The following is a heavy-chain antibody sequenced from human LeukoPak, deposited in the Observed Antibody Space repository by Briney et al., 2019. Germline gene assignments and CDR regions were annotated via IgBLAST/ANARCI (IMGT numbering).Heavy chain of an antibody. D-gene: IGHD3-22*01. CDR3: ARGALVNYFDSSGYCDY. V-gene: IGHV4-59*01. CDR2: IYYGGST. CDR1: GGSISSYY. Sequence: PSETLSLTCTVSGGSISSYYWTWIRQPPGKGLEWIGYIYYGGSTNYNPSLKSRVTISVDTSKNKFSLKLNSVTAADTAVYYCARGALVNYFDSSGYCDYWGQGTLVTVSS. J-gene: IGHJ4*02.